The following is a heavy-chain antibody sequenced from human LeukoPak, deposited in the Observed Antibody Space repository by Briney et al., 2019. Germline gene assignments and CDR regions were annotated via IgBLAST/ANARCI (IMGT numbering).Heavy chain of an antibody. Sequence: PGGSLRLSCAASGFTFSSYEMNWVRQAPGKGLEWVSYISSSGSTIYYADSVKGRFTISRDNAKNSLYLQMNSLRAEDTAVYYCASRYKYYYDSSGYHEYYFDYWGQGTLVTVSS. CDR3: ASRYKYYYDSSGYHEYYFDY. CDR1: GFTFSSYE. D-gene: IGHD3-22*01. J-gene: IGHJ4*02. CDR2: ISSSGSTI. V-gene: IGHV3-48*03.